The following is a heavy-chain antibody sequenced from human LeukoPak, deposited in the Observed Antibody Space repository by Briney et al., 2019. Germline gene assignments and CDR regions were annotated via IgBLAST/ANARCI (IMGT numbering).Heavy chain of an antibody. Sequence: SETLSLSCAVYGGSFSGHYWSWIRQPPGKGLEWIAEINHSGITNYNPSLKSRLTISVDTSKNQFSLRLSSVTAADTAVYYCARGLREFGYYYYHMDVWGKGTTVTVSS. V-gene: IGHV4-34*01. D-gene: IGHD3-10*01. CDR1: GGSFSGHY. J-gene: IGHJ6*03. CDR3: ARGLREFGYYYYHMDV. CDR2: INHSGIT.